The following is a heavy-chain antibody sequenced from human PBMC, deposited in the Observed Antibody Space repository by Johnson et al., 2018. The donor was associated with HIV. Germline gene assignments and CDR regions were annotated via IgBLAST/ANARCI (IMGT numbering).Heavy chain of an antibody. Sequence: VQLVESGGGLVQPGGSLRLSCAASGFTVSSNYMSWVRQAPGKGLEWVSVIYSGGSTYYADSVKGRFTISRDNAKNSLYLQMNSLRAEDTAVYYCARDRKSGSYGVDAFDIWGQGTMVTVSS. CDR2: IYSGGST. V-gene: IGHV3-66*01. J-gene: IGHJ3*02. CDR1: GFTVSSNY. CDR3: ARDRKSGSYGVDAFDI. D-gene: IGHD1-26*01.